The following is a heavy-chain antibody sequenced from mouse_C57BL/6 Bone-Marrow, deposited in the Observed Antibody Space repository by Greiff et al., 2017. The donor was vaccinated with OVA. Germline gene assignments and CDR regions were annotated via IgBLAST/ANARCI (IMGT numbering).Heavy chain of an antibody. Sequence: QVQLQQSGAELVRPGASVTLSCKASGYTFTDYEMHWVKQTPVHGLEWIGAIDPETGGTAYNQKFKGQAILTADKSSSTAYMELLSLTSEDSAVYDCTRGYSNYYAMDYWGQGTSATVSS. CDR3: TRGYSNYYAMDY. D-gene: IGHD2-5*01. CDR2: IDPETGGT. J-gene: IGHJ4*01. V-gene: IGHV1-15*01. CDR1: GYTFTDYE.